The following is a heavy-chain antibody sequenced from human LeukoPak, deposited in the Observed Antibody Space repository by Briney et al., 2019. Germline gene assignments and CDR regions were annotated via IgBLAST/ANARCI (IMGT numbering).Heavy chain of an antibody. Sequence: RASVKVSCKASGYTFTSYGISWVRQAPGQGLEWMGWISAYNGNTNYAQKLQGRVTMTTDTSTSTAYMGLRSLRSDDTAVYYCARDNGYCGGGSCYHAFDIWGQGTMVTVSS. J-gene: IGHJ3*02. D-gene: IGHD2-15*01. CDR1: GYTFTSYG. CDR3: ARDNGYCGGGSCYHAFDI. CDR2: ISAYNGNT. V-gene: IGHV1-18*01.